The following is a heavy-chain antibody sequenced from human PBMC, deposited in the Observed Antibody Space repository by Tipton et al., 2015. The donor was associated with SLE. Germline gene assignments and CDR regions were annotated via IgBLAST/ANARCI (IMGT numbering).Heavy chain of an antibody. CDR2: IYYNGNT. D-gene: IGHD1-26*01. V-gene: IGHV4-31*01. J-gene: IGHJ4*02. CDR1: GGSISSGGHY. CDR3: VRGSTFYDF. Sequence: LRLSCTVFGGSISSGGHYWSWIRHQPGKGLEWIGYIYYNGNTDSNPSLKSLIMMSVDRSKNQFSLNLNSVTAADTAMYYCVRGSTFYDFWGQGTLVTVSS.